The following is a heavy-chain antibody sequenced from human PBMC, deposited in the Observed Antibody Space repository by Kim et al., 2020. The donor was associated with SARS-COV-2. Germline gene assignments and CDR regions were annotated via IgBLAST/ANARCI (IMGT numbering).Heavy chain of an antibody. CDR1: GFTFSSYG. CDR3: AREKGYSYPMDV. D-gene: IGHD5-18*01. Sequence: GGSLRLSCAASGFTFSSYGMHWVRQAPGKGLEWVAVIWYDGSNKYYADSVKGRFTISRDNSKNTLYLQMNSLRAEDTAVYYCAREKGYSYPMDVWGQGTTVTVSS. J-gene: IGHJ6*02. CDR2: IWYDGSNK. V-gene: IGHV3-33*01.